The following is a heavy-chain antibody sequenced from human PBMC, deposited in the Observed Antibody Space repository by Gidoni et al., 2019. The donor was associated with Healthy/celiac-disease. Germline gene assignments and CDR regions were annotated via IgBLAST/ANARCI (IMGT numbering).Heavy chain of an antibody. Sequence: EVQLGESGGGLVKPGGSLGLPCAASGFTFSSYSMNWVRQAPGKGLEWVSSISSSSSYIYYADSVKGRFTSSRDNSKNSLYLQMNSLRAEDTAVYYCARGIAFAWGQGTLVTVSS. CDR3: ARGIAFA. D-gene: IGHD3-3*02. CDR2: ISSSSSYI. J-gene: IGHJ5*02. V-gene: IGHV3-21*01. CDR1: GFTFSSYS.